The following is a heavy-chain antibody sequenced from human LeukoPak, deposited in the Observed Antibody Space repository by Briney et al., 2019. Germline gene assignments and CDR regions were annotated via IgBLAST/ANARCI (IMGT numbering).Heavy chain of an antibody. V-gene: IGHV1-2*02. CDR2: IKPSGGST. J-gene: IGHJ4*02. CDR1: GYTFTDNY. Sequence: ASVKVSCKASGYTFTDNYMHWVRQAPGQGLDWMGWIKPSGGSTRYAQKFQGRVTMTRDTSSTTAYMELSRLISDDTAVYFCARLSPARHFDYWGQGTLVTVSS. CDR3: ARLSPARHFDY. D-gene: IGHD2-15*01.